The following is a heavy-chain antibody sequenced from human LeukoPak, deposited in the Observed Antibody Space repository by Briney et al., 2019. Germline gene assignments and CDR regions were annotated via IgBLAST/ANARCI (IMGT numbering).Heavy chain of an antibody. V-gene: IGHV1-18*01. CDR3: ARVVSGSYWAYYYYGMDV. D-gene: IGHD1-26*01. CDR2: ISAYNGNT. CDR1: GYTFTSYG. Sequence: ASVKVSCKASGYTFTSYGISWVRQALGQGLEWMGWISAYNGNTNYAQKLQGRVTMTTDTSTSTAYMELRSLRSDDTAVYYCARVVSGSYWAYYYYGMDVWGQGTTVTVSS. J-gene: IGHJ6*02.